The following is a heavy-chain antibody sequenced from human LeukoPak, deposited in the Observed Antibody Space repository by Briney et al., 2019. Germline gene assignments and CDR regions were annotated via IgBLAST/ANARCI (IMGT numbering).Heavy chain of an antibody. CDR2: DNSYSGGT. D-gene: IGHD5-12*01. CDR1: GYTFTDHF. Sequence: ASVKVSCRASGYTFTDHFLHWVRQAPGQGLQWMGWDNSYSGGTSYGPSFRGRVTMTREKSISTVYMELSGLTSDDTAVYFCARARKVADDAFDVWGQGSMVTVSS. J-gene: IGHJ3*01. V-gene: IGHV1-2*02. CDR3: ARARKVADDAFDV.